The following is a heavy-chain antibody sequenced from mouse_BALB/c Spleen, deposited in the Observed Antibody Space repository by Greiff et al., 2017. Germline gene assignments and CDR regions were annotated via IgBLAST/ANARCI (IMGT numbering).Heavy chain of an antibody. J-gene: IGHJ4*01. Sequence: EVQLVESGGGLVKPGGSLKLSCAASGFTFSSYAMSWVRQTPEKRLEWVASISSGGSTYYPDSVKGRFTISRDNARNILYLQMSSLRSEDTAMYYCARDYGGSYAMDYWGQGTSVTVSS. V-gene: IGHV5-6-5*01. D-gene: IGHD1-1*01. CDR1: GFTFSSYA. CDR3: ARDYGGSYAMDY. CDR2: ISSGGST.